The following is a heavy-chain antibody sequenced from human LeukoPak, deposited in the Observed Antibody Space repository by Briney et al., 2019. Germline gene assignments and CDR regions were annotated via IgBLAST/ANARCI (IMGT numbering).Heavy chain of an antibody. CDR2: IWYDGSNK. J-gene: IGHJ4*02. D-gene: IGHD3-9*01. CDR3: AREDILTGYYED. CDR1: GFTFSSYA. V-gene: IGHV3-33*08. Sequence: GGSLRLSCAASGFTFSSYAMHWVRQAPGKGLEWVAVIWYDGSNKYYADSVKGRFTISRDNSKNTLYLQMNSLRAEDTAVYYCAREDILTGYYEDWGQGTLVTVSS.